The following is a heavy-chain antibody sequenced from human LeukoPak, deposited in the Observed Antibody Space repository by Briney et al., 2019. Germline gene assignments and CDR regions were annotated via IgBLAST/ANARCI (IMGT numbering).Heavy chain of an antibody. CDR1: GFTFDDYA. CDR3: AKDTIPYDRSCYYMDV. V-gene: IGHV3-43*02. J-gene: IGHJ6*03. D-gene: IGHD1-14*01. Sequence: PGGSLRLSCAASGFTFDDYAMHWVRQAPGKGLEWVSLISGDGGSTYYADSVKGRFTVSRDNSKNSLYLHMSSLRTEDTALFYCAKDTIPYDRSCYYMDVWGKGTTVTVSS. CDR2: ISGDGGST.